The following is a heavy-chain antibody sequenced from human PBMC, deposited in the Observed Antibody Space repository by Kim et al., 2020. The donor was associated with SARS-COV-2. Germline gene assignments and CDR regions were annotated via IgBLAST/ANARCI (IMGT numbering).Heavy chain of an antibody. J-gene: IGHJ5*02. CDR2: IYSGGAR. Sequence: GGSLRLSCAASGFIVSSNYMSWVRQAPGKGLEWVAVIYSGGARYYADSVKGRFTISRDNSKNTVYLQMNILRAEDTAVYYCARDVGCSGGSCRNKWFDPGGQGTLVTVSS. D-gene: IGHD2-15*01. CDR3: ARDVGCSGGSCRNKWFDP. CDR1: GFIVSSNY. V-gene: IGHV3-53*01.